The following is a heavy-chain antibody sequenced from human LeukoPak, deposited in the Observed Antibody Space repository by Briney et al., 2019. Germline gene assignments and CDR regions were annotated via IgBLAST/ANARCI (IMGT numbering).Heavy chain of an antibody. CDR1: HC. D-gene: IGHD5-18*01. CDR3: ARALDTWSALDY. V-gene: IGHV4-59*11. CDR2: VYHTGTS. J-gene: IGHJ4*02. Sequence: HCWTWVLQPPGKGLEWIGYVYHTGTSNYNPSVRSRITMSVDTSKNQYSMKLTSVTAADTAVYFCARALDTWSALDYWGLGTLVTVSS.